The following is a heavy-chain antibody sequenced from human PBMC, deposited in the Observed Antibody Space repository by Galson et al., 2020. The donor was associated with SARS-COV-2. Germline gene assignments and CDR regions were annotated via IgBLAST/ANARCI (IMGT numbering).Heavy chain of an antibody. CDR3: ARLHYGEYAPEAFDI. CDR1: GTSISRGSYS. D-gene: IGHD4-17*01. Sequence: SETLSLTCAVPGTSISRGSYSWNWIRQPPGKGLEWIGYISHSGATYYNPSLKSRVTISGDRSKNQFSLRLSSVTAADTAVYYCARLHYGEYAPEAFDIWGPGTRVTVAS. CDR2: ISHSGAT. V-gene: IGHV4-30-2*01. J-gene: IGHJ3*02.